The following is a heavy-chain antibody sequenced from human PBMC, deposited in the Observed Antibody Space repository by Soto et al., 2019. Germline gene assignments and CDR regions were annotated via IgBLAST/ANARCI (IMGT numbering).Heavy chain of an antibody. V-gene: IGHV3-33*08. J-gene: IGHJ4*02. Sequence: HPGGFLRLSCAASGFTFGSYTLHWVRQAPGKGLEWVAVIWYDGSNKYYADSVKGRFTISRDNSKKTLYLQMNSLRAEDTAVYYCARDLAIQLGTNYWGQGTLVTVSS. D-gene: IGHD5-18*01. CDR3: ARDLAIQLGTNY. CDR1: GFTFGSYT. CDR2: IWYDGSNK.